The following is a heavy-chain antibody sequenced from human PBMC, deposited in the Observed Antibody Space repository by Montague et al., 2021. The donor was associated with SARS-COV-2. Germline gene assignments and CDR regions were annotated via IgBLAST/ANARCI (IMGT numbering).Heavy chain of an antibody. CDR2: TNYRSKWHY. V-gene: IGHV6-1*01. CDR1: GDSVSSNHAA. D-gene: IGHD2-21*01. CDR3: ARDVHIGRTWPFYGYGMDV. Sequence: CAISGDSVSSNHAAWNWIRQSPSRGLEWLGRTNYRSKWHYDYAVSVKSRILIIPNTSENQFSLQLNSVTPEDTAVYYCARDVHIGRTWPFYGYGMDVWGQGTTVTVSS. J-gene: IGHJ6*02.